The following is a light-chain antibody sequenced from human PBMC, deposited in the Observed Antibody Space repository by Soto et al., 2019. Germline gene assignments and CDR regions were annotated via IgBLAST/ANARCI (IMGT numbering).Light chain of an antibody. CDR3: QQYNNWPPRWT. Sequence: EIVLTQSPGTLSLSPGERATLSCRASQSVRSNLAWYQQKPGQAPRLLIYGASTRATGIPARFSGSGSGTEFTLTISSLQSEDFAVYYCQQYNNWPPRWTFGQGTKVDIK. J-gene: IGKJ1*01. V-gene: IGKV3-15*01. CDR1: QSVRSN. CDR2: GAS.